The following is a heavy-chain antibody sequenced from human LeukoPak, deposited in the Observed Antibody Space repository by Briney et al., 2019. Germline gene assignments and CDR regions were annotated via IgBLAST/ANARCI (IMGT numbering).Heavy chain of an antibody. J-gene: IGHJ4*02. CDR2: INHSGST. CDR1: GGSFSGYY. V-gene: IGHV4-34*01. CDR3: ARVGAGQQLDY. D-gene: IGHD6-13*01. Sequence: SETLSLTCAVYGGSFSGYYWSWIRQPPGKGLEWIGEINHSGSTNYNPSLKSRVTISVDTSKNRFSLKLSSVTAADTAVYYCARVGAGQQLDYWGQGTLVTVSS.